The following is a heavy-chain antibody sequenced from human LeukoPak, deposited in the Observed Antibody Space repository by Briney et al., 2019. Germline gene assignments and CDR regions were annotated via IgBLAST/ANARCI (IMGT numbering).Heavy chain of an antibody. V-gene: IGHV4-39*07. CDR2: IYYSGST. CDR3: ARGLHDYGDYVV. CDR1: GGSISSSSYY. D-gene: IGHD4-17*01. Sequence: PSETLSLTCTVSGGSISSSSYYWGWIRQPPGKGLEWIGSIYYSGSTYYNPSLKSRVTISVDTSKNQFSLKLSSVTAADTAVYYCARGLHDYGDYVVWGQGTLVTVPS. J-gene: IGHJ4*02.